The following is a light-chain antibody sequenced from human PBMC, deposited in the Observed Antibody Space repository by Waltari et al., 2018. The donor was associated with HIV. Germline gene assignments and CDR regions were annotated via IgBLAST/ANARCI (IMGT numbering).Light chain of an antibody. CDR3: QVWDSGSDHV. V-gene: IGLV3-21*01. Sequence: SYVLTQPPSITVAPGKTAKITCGGNNIGNRDVNWYQQKPGQAPILVIYDDDDRPSGIPERFSGSNSDNTATLTINRVEVGDEADYYCQVWDSGSDHVFGSGTTVTVL. CDR1: NIGNRD. J-gene: IGLJ1*01. CDR2: DDD.